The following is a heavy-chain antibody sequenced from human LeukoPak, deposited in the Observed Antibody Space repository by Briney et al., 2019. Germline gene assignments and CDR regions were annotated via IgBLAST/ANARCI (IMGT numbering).Heavy chain of an antibody. Sequence: PGGSLRLSCAASGFTFSDYWMTWVRQAPGKGLEWVANIKPDGSEKYYVDSVKGRFTISRDNAKNSLYLQMNSLRDEDTAVYYCARGSESYGDYTGDYWGQGTLVTVSS. CDR1: GFTFSDYW. J-gene: IGHJ4*02. V-gene: IGHV3-7*01. CDR3: ARGSESYGDYTGDY. CDR2: IKPDGSEK. D-gene: IGHD4-17*01.